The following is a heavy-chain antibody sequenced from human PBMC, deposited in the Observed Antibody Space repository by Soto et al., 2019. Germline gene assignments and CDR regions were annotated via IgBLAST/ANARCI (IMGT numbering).Heavy chain of an antibody. D-gene: IGHD3-10*01. J-gene: IGHJ6*02. CDR2: INPNSGNT. CDR1: GYTFTSYD. V-gene: IGHV1-8*01. CDR3: ASCTMVSGVININYYYYGMDV. Sequence: ASVKVSCKASGYTFTSYDINWVRQATGQGLEWMGWINPNSGNTGYAQKFQGRVTMTRNTSISTAYMELSSLRSEDTAVYYCASCTMVSGVININYYYYGMDVWGQGTTVXVSS.